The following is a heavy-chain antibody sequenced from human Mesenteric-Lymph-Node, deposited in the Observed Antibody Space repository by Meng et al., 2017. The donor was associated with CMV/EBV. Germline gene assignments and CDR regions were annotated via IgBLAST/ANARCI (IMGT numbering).Heavy chain of an antibody. Sequence: GSLRLSCTISGASVSAYYYTWIRRTPGKGLEWIGYVHYTGSTNYNPSLKSRLTVSLHTSKNQFSLKLSSVTAADTAVYYCARQPRTPRWAAIRPRYWYFDLWGRGTLVTVSS. D-gene: IGHD3-3*01. CDR3: ARQPRTPRWAAIRPRYWYFDL. CDR1: GASVSAYY. J-gene: IGHJ2*01. CDR2: VHYTGST. V-gene: IGHV4-59*02.